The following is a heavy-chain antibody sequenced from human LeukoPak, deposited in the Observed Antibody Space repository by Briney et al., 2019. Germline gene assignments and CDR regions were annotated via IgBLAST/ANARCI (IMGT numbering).Heavy chain of an antibody. Sequence: SVKVSCKASGGTFSSYAISWVRQAPGQGLEWMGGIIPIFGTANYAQKFQGRVTITTDESTSTAYMELSSPRSEDTAVYYCARVAFGQLWFLDYWGQGTLVTVSS. V-gene: IGHV1-69*05. D-gene: IGHD5-18*01. CDR3: ARVAFGQLWFLDY. CDR1: GGTFSSYA. CDR2: IIPIFGTA. J-gene: IGHJ4*02.